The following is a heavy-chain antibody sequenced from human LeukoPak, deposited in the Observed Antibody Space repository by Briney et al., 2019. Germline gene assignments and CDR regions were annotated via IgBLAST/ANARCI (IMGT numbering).Heavy chain of an antibody. D-gene: IGHD4-17*01. V-gene: IGHV1-2*06. J-gene: IGHJ4*02. Sequence: ASVKVSCKASGYTFTGYYMHWVRQAPGQGREWMGRITPNSGGTNYVQKFQGSVTMPRDTSISNAYMELSRLRSDDTAVYYCARDADDDYGEYYFDYWGQGTLVTVSS. CDR1: GYTFTGYY. CDR2: ITPNSGGT. CDR3: ARDADDDYGEYYFDY.